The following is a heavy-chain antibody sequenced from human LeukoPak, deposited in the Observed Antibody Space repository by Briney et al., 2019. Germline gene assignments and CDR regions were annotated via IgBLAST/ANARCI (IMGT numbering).Heavy chain of an antibody. D-gene: IGHD3-16*01. J-gene: IGHJ4*02. Sequence: GGSLRLSCAASGFTFSSYSMNWVRQAPGKGLEWVSYISSSSSTIYYADSVKGRFTISRDNAKNSLYLQMNSLRAEDTAVYYCARGASFEGDYFDYWGQGTLVTVSS. CDR3: ARGASFEGDYFDY. V-gene: IGHV3-48*01. CDR1: GFTFSSYS. CDR2: ISSSSSTI.